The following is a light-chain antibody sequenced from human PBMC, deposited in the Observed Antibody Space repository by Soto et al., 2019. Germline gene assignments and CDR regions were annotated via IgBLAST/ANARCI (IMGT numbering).Light chain of an antibody. V-gene: IGKV4-1*01. CDR2: WAS. J-gene: IGKJ2*03. CDR1: QSLLYSSNNKNY. Sequence: DIVMTQFPASLPVSLGERATINCKSSQSLLYSSNNKNYLAWYQQKPGQPPKLLIFWASTRESGVPDRFSGIEAWTDVPLTIGRLQAEDVAVYYFLQYDYTPYSFGQGTKREIK. CDR3: LQYDYTPYS.